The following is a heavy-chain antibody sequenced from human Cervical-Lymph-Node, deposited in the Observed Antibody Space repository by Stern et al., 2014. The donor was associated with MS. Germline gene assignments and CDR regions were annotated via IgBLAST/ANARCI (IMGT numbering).Heavy chain of an antibody. V-gene: IGHV3-21*01. CDR1: GFTFSTYS. Sequence: VQLVESGGGLVKPGGSLRLSCAASGFTFSTYSMNWVRPAPGKGLEWVSSTSTTSTYIYYADSVRGRFTISRDNAENSLYLQLNNLRDEDTAVYYCSRGWSGFDDWGQGTLVTVSS. J-gene: IGHJ4*02. D-gene: IGHD3-3*01. CDR2: TSTTSTYI. CDR3: SRGWSGFDD.